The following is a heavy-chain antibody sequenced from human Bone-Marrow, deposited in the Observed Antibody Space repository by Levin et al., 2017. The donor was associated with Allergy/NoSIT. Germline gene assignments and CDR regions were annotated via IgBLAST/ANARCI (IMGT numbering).Heavy chain of an antibody. CDR3: ARDSLGYSSSWYFFDL. V-gene: IGHV3-21*01. CDR2: ISSSGSYI. D-gene: IGHD6-13*01. J-gene: IGHJ4*02. CDR1: GFAFGSHT. Sequence: SGGSLRLSCTASGFAFGSHTMHWVRQAPGKGLEWVASISSSGSYIFYADSLKGRFTISRDNAKNSLYLQMHSLRGDETAVYYCARDSLGYSSSWYFFDLWGQGTLVTVSS.